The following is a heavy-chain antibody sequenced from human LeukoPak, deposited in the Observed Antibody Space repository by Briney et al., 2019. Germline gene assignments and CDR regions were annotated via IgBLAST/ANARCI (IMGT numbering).Heavy chain of an antibody. V-gene: IGHV4-39*07. CDR1: GGSISSSSYY. CDR2: ISYSGII. Sequence: SETLSLTCTVSGGSISSSSYYWGWIRQPPGQGLEWIGEISYSGIINYNPSLKSRVSISVDTSKNQFSLKLSSVTAADTAVYYCARGRKYVATIINWGQGTLVTVSS. CDR3: ARGRKYVATIIN. J-gene: IGHJ4*02. D-gene: IGHD5-24*01.